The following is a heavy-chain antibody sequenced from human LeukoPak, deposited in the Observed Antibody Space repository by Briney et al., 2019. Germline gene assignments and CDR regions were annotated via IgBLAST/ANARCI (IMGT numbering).Heavy chain of an antibody. Sequence: SETLSLTYTVSGGFITNYYWSWIRQPPGKGLELIGYIYYTGSTNYNPSLRSRVAMSVDTSKNQLSLKLNSVTGADTAVYYCARDPLTFYFDYWGQGILVTVSS. J-gene: IGHJ4*02. CDR2: IYYTGST. CDR1: GGFITNYY. V-gene: IGHV4-59*01. CDR3: ARDPLTFYFDY. D-gene: IGHD3-9*01.